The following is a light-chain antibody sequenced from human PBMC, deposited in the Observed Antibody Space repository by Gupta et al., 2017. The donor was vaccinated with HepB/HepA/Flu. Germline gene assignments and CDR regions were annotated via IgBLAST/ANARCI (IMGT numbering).Light chain of an antibody. V-gene: IGLV2-14*01. Sequence: QSALSQPASVSGSPGQSITISCPGTSSDVGGYKYVSWYQQHPGKAPKLMIYDVNNRPSGVSNRFSGSKSGNTASLTISGLQAEDEADYYCSSHTSRNTVVFGGGTTLTVL. CDR3: SSHTSRNTVV. CDR1: SSDVGGYKY. CDR2: DVN. J-gene: IGLJ2*01.